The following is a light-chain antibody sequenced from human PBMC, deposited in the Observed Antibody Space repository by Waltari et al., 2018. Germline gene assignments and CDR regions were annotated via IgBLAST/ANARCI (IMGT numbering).Light chain of an antibody. V-gene: IGLV4-69*01. J-gene: IGLJ3*02. Sequence: QLVLTQSPSASASLGASVKLTCTLSSGHSSNIIAWHQPQPEKGPRYLMKVNSDGSNSKGDEIPDRFSGSSSGAERYLTISSVQSEDEADYYCQTGGHGTWVFGGGTKLTVL. CDR3: QTGGHGTWV. CDR1: SGHSSNI. CDR2: VNSDGSN.